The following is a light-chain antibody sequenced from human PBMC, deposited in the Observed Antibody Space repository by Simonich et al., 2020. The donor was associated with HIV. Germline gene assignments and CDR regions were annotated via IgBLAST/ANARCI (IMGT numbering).Light chain of an antibody. CDR2: DAS. CDR1: QGVSSN. J-gene: IGKJ3*01. Sequence: VMTQSPATLSVSPGERATLSCRASQGVSSNLAWYQQKPGQAPRLLIYDASTRATGIPARFSGSGSGTEFTLTISSMQSEDFALYYCQHYNNWLFTFGPGTKVDVK. CDR3: QHYNNWLFT. V-gene: IGKV3-15*01.